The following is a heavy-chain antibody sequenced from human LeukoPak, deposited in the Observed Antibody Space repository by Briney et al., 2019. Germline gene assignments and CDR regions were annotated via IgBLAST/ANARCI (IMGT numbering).Heavy chain of an antibody. V-gene: IGHV3-23*01. D-gene: IGHD6-6*01. CDR3: ARGWIAARPTSAALFDY. CDR1: GFTFSSYA. CDR2: ISGGYGTNT. J-gene: IGHJ4*02. Sequence: GGSLRLSCAASGFTFSSYAMNWVRQAPGKGLEWVSSISGGYGTNTHYSDSVKGRFTISRDNTKNSLYLRLNTLRAEDTAVYYCARGWIAARPTSAALFDYWGQGTLVTVSS.